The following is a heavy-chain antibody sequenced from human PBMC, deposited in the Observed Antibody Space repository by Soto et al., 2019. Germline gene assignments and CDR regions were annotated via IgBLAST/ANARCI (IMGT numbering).Heavy chain of an antibody. CDR2: IYPGDSDT. CDR3: ARPGIPYGMEV. V-gene: IGHV5-51*01. CDR1: GYTFTSYG. J-gene: IGHJ6*02. Sequence: GASVKVSCKASGYTFTSYGISWVRQMPGKGLEWMGIIYPGDSDTRYSPSFQGQVTITADKSISTAYLQWSSLKASDTAMYYCARPGIPYGMEVWGQGTTVTVSS.